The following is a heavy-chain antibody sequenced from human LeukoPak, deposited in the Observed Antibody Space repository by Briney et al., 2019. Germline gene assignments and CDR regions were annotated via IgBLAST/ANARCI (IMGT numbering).Heavy chain of an antibody. CDR3: AKDGGYDSSGYYISGYFQH. Sequence: GGSLRLSCAASGFPFSSYGMHWVRQAPGKGLEWVAVISYDGSNKYYADSVKGRFTISRDNSKNTLYLQMNSLRAEDTAVYYCAKDGGYDSSGYYISGYFQHWGQGTLVTVSS. J-gene: IGHJ1*01. V-gene: IGHV3-30*18. CDR2: ISYDGSNK. CDR1: GFPFSSYG. D-gene: IGHD3-22*01.